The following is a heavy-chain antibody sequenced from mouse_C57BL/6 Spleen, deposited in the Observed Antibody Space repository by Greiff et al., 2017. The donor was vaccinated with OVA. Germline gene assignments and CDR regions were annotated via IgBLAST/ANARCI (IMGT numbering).Heavy chain of an antibody. CDR3: ARTAYYSNYDYFDY. CDR1: GYAFSSSW. D-gene: IGHD2-5*01. Sequence: VQRVESGPELVKPGASVKISCKASGYAFSSSWMNWVKQRPGKGLEWIGRIYPGDGDTNYNGKFKGKATLTADKSSSTAYMQLSSLTSEDSAVYFCARTAYYSNYDYFDYWGQGTTLTVSS. V-gene: IGHV1-82*01. J-gene: IGHJ2*01. CDR2: IYPGDGDT.